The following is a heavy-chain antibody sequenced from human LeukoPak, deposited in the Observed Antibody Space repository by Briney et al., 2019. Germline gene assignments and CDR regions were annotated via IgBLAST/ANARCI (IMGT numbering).Heavy chain of an antibody. J-gene: IGHJ4*02. CDR2: IRYDGSNK. Sequence: GGSLRLSCAASGFTVSSNYMSWVRQAPGKGLEWVAFIRYDGSNKYYADSVKGRFTISRDNSKNTLYLQMNSLRAGDTAVYYCATLGYCSSTSCYEVDYWGQGTLVTVSS. CDR3: ATLGYCSSTSCYEVDY. D-gene: IGHD2-2*01. CDR1: GFTVSSNY. V-gene: IGHV3-30*02.